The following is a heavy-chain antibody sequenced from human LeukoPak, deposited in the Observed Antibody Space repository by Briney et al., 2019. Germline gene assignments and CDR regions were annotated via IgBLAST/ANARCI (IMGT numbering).Heavy chain of an antibody. CDR2: TYSDGNT. J-gene: IGHJ3*01. D-gene: IGHD3-10*01. Sequence: GGSLRLSCAASGFTVSNNYMSWVRQAPGKGLEWVSITYSDGNTNYAVSVKGRFTISRDNAKKSLYLQMNSLRAEDTALYYCARDGSYIGLDVWGQETMVTVSS. V-gene: IGHV3-53*01. CDR3: ARDGSYIGLDV. CDR1: GFTVSNNY.